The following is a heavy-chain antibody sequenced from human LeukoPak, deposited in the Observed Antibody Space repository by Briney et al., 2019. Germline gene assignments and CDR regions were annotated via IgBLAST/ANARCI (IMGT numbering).Heavy chain of an antibody. V-gene: IGHV4-34*01. CDR1: GGSFSGYY. CDR2: INHSGST. J-gene: IGHJ4*02. Sequence: PSETLSLTCGVYGGSFSGYYWYWIRQPPGKGLEWIGEINHSGSTNYNPSLKSRVTISVDTSKNQFSLKLSSVTAADTAVYYCARLNSGYYFLVDYWGQGTLVTVSS. CDR3: ARLNSGYYFLVDY. D-gene: IGHD3-10*01.